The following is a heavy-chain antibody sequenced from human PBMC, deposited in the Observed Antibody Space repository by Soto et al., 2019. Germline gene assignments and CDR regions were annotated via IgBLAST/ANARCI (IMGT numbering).Heavy chain of an antibody. V-gene: IGHV3-48*02. CDR3: ARVGRGVYGMDV. J-gene: IGHJ6*02. D-gene: IGHD2-8*01. CDR2: ITSDSSTI. CDR1: GFTFSSYS. Sequence: GGSLRLSCAASGFTFSSYSINWVRQAPGKGLEWFSYITSDSSTISYADSVKGRFTVSRDNAKNSLYLQMNSLRDGDTAVYYCARVGRGVYGMDVWGQGTSVTVSS.